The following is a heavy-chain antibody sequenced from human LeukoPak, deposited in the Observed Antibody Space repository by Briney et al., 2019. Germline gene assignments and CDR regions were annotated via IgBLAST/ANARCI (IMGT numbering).Heavy chain of an antibody. V-gene: IGHV4-59*01. D-gene: IGHD2-15*01. CDR3: TRVALDCSGGSCFWTLDY. J-gene: IGHJ4*02. CDR2: IYYSGST. CDR1: GGSISSYY. Sequence: SETLSLTCTVSGGSISSYYWSWIRQPPGKGLEWIGYIYYSGSTNYNPSLKSRVTISVDTSKNQFSLKLSSVTAADTAVYYCTRVALDCSGGSCFWTLDYWGQGTLVTVSS.